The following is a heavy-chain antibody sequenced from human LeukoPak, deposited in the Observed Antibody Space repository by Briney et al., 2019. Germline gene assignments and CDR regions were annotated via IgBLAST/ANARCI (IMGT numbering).Heavy chain of an antibody. CDR1: GYTFSSYP. D-gene: IGHD3-16*01. Sequence: GASVTVSFTASGYTFSSYPMIWVRQAPGQGLEWMGWIDTNTGNPSNAQGFTGRFVFSLDTSVSTTFLYINNLKADDTAVYYCARGGGARLRYPFDYWGQGTLVTVSS. V-gene: IGHV7-4-1*02. CDR3: ARGGGARLRYPFDY. J-gene: IGHJ4*02. CDR2: IDTNTGNP.